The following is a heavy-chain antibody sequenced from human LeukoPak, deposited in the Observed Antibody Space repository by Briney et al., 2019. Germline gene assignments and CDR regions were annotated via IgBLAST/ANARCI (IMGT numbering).Heavy chain of an antibody. CDR1: GGSISSYY. Sequence: PSETLSLTCSVSGGSISSYYWSWIRQPPGKGLEWIGYIYYSGSTNYNPSLKSRVTISVDTSKNQFSLKLSSVTAADTAVYYCARETVTGGWFDPWGQGTLVTVSS. J-gene: IGHJ5*02. V-gene: IGHV4-59*01. CDR2: IYYSGST. D-gene: IGHD4-17*01. CDR3: ARETVTGGWFDP.